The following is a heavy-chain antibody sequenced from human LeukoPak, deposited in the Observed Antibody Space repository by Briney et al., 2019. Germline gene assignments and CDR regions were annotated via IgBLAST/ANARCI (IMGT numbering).Heavy chain of an antibody. CDR2: IRADGGVR. CDR3: ARDPLYGSGA. V-gene: IGHV3-7*05. J-gene: IGHJ5*02. D-gene: IGHD6-19*01. Sequence: GGSLRLSCAASGFTFSSSWMSWVRQAPGKGLEWVANIRADGGVRNYVDSVKGRFSISRDNAKNSLYLQMNSLRAEDTAVYYCARDPLYGSGAWGQGTLVTVSS. CDR1: GFTFSSSW.